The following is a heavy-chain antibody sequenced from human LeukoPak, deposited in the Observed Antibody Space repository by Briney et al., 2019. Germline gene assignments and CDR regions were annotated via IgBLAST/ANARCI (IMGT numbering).Heavy chain of an antibody. CDR1: GYSFTTYW. V-gene: IGHV5-51*01. D-gene: IGHD6-6*01. J-gene: IGHJ5*02. CDR2: IYPGDSDT. Sequence: GESLKISCKGSGYSFTTYWIGWVRQMPGKGLEWMGIIYPGDSDTRYSPSFQGQVTISADKSISTAYLQWSSLKASDTAMYYCARRAPYSSSSHTGHWFDPWGQGTLVTVSS. CDR3: ARRAPYSSSSHTGHWFDP.